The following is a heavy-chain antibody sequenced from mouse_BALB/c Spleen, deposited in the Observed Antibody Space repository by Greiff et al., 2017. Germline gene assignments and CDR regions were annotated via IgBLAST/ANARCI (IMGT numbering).Heavy chain of an antibody. D-gene: IGHD2-14*01. J-gene: IGHJ4*01. CDR1: GFNIKDTY. Sequence: EVQLQQSGAELVKPGASVKLSCTASGFNIKDTYMHWVKQRPEQGLEWIGRIDPANGNTKYDPKFQGKATITADTSSNTAYLQLSSLTSEDTAVYYCARVGPLLSERKYYAMDYWGQGTSVTVSS. V-gene: IGHV14-3*02. CDR3: ARVGPLLSERKYYAMDY. CDR2: IDPANGNT.